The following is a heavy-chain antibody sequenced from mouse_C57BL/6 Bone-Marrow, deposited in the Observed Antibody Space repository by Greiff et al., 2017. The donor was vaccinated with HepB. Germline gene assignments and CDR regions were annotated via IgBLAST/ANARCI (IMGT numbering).Heavy chain of an antibody. V-gene: IGHV1-26*01. CDR1: GYTFTDYY. Sequence: EVQLQQSGPELVKPGASVKISCKASGYTFTDYYMNWVKQSHGKSLEWIGDINPNNGGTSYNQKFKGKATLTVDKSSSTAYMELRSLTSEDSAVYYCARRRNYYTFAYWGQGTLVTVSA. D-gene: IGHD2-12*01. J-gene: IGHJ3*01. CDR2: INPNNGGT. CDR3: ARRRNYYTFAY.